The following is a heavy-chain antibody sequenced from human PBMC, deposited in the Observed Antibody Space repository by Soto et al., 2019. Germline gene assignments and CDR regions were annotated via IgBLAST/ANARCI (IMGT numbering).Heavy chain of an antibody. CDR1: GFTFSSYG. CDR2: IWYDGSNK. V-gene: IGHV3-33*01. CDR3: AREFRAMALDY. Sequence: GGSLRLSCAASGFTFSSYGMHWVRQAPDKGLEWVAVIWYDGSNKYYADSVKGRFTISRDNSKNMLYLQMNSLRAEDTAVYYCAREFRAMALDYWGQGTLVTVSS. J-gene: IGHJ4*02. D-gene: IGHD5-18*01.